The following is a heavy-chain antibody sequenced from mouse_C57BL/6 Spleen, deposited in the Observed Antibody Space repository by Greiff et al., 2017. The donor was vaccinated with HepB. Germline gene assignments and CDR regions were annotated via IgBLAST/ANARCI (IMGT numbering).Heavy chain of an antibody. J-gene: IGHJ3*01. CDR1: GFTFSSYT. Sequence: EVMLVESGGGLVKPGGSLKLSCAASGFTFSSYTMSWVRQTPEKRLEWVATISGGGGNTYYPDSVKGRFTISRDNAKNTLYLQMSSLRSEDTALYYCARRYDYDDGPFAYWGQGTLVTVSA. D-gene: IGHD2-4*01. CDR2: ISGGGGNT. V-gene: IGHV5-9*01. CDR3: ARRYDYDDGPFAY.